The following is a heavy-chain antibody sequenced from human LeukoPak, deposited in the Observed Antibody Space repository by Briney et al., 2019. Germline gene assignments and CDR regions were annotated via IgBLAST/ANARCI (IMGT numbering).Heavy chain of an antibody. D-gene: IGHD3-10*01. J-gene: IGHJ3*02. CDR3: ARSRYFFASGSPHAFDI. V-gene: IGHV3-74*01. CDR1: GFIFSSHY. CDR2: INTDGSAT. Sequence: PGGSLRLSCAASGFIFSSHYMHWVRQAPGKGLVWVSRINTDGSATNYADSVEGRFTISRDNAKNTLSLQMNSLGAEDTAVYYCARSRYFFASGSPHAFDIWGRGTMVTVSS.